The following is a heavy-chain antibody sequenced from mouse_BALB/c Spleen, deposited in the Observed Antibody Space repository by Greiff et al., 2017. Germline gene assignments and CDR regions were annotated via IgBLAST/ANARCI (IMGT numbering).Heavy chain of an antibody. CDR1: GYTFTDYE. J-gene: IGHJ1*01. CDR3: TRYPLTVVAPYFDV. V-gene: IGHV1-15*01. Sequence: QFQLQQSGAELVRPGASVTLSCKASGYTFTDYEMHWVKQTPVHGLEWIGAIDPETGGTAYNQKFKGKATLTADKSSSTAYMELRSLTSEDSAVYYCTRYPLTVVAPYFDVWGAGTTVTVSS. CDR2: IDPETGGT. D-gene: IGHD1-1*01.